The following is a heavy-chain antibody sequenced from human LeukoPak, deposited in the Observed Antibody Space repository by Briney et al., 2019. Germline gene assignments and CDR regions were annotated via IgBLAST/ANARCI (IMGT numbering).Heavy chain of an antibody. J-gene: IGHJ4*02. CDR2: IYDSGGT. D-gene: IGHD3-22*01. Sequence: SETLSLTCTVSGGPISNYYWSWIRQPPGKGLEWIGFIYDSGGTNYNPSLKSRVTISVDTSKNQFSLKLSSVTAADTAVYYCAREGGGRYYFDSSGYYRYFDHWGQGTLVTVSS. CDR3: AREGGGRYYFDSSGYYRYFDH. CDR1: GGPISNYY. V-gene: IGHV4-59*01.